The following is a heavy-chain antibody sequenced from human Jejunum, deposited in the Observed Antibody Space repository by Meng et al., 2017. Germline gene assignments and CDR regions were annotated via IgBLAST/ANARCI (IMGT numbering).Heavy chain of an antibody. Sequence: QVQLQPSGRGLVKPSQTLSLTWALSGDSVSSNSSAWNWIRQSPSRGLEWLGRTYYRSKWYNDYAESVKSRISINPDTSKNQFSLQLNSVTPEDTAVYYCVRTSNWSLDYWGQGTLVTVSS. V-gene: IGHV6-1*01. J-gene: IGHJ4*01. CDR3: VRTSNWSLDY. D-gene: IGHD6-13*01. CDR1: GDSVSSNSSA. CDR2: TYYRSKWYN.